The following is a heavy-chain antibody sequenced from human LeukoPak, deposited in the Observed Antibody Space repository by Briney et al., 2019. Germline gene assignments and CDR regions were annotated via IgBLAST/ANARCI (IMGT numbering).Heavy chain of an antibody. V-gene: IGHV3-30*03. CDR1: GFTFSNAW. D-gene: IGHD4-17*01. CDR3: ARDNYGVRGRWFDP. J-gene: IGHJ5*02. CDR2: ISYDGSNK. Sequence: PGGSLRLSCAASGFTFSNAWMSWVRQAPGKGLEWVAVISYDGSNKYYADSVKGRFTISRDNSKNTLYLQMNSLRAEDTAVYYCARDNYGVRGRWFDPWGQGTLVTVSS.